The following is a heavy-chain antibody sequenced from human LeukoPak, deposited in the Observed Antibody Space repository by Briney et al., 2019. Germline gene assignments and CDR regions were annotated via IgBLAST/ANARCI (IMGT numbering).Heavy chain of an antibody. J-gene: IGHJ4*02. CDR2: INPNSGGT. CDR1: GYTFTGYY. D-gene: IGHD3-9*01. CDR3: ARGESNYDILTGYLDY. V-gene: IGHV1-2*06. Sequence: ASVKVSCKASGYTFTGYYMHWVRQAPGQGLEWMGRINPNSGGTSYAQKFQGRVTMTRDTSTSTVYMELSSLRSEDTAVYYCARGESNYDILTGYLDYWGQGTLVTVSS.